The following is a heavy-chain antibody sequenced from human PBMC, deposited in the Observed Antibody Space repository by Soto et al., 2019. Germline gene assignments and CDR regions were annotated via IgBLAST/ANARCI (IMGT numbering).Heavy chain of an antibody. CDR2: INHSGST. D-gene: IGHD3-3*01. V-gene: IGHV4-34*01. CDR3: ARTPHAFWSGYYYYGMSV. J-gene: IGHJ6*04. Sequence: SETLSLTCAFYVGSFSGYYWSCIRQPPGKGLEWIGEINHSGSTNYNPSLKSRVTISVDTSKNQFSLKLSSVTAADTAVYYCARTPHAFWSGYYYYGMSVCGKAT. CDR1: VGSFSGYY.